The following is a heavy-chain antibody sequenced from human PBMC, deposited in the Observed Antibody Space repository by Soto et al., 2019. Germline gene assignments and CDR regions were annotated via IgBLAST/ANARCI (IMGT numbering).Heavy chain of an antibody. CDR3: ARRATVTTENDAFDI. J-gene: IGHJ3*02. Sequence: QLQLQESGPGLVKPSETLSLTCTVSGGSISSSSYYWGWIRQPPGKGLEWIGSIYYSGSTYYNPSLKSRVTISVDTSKNQFSLKLSSVTAADTAVYYCARRATVTTENDAFDIWGQGTMATVSS. D-gene: IGHD4-17*01. V-gene: IGHV4-39*01. CDR1: GGSISSSSYY. CDR2: IYYSGST.